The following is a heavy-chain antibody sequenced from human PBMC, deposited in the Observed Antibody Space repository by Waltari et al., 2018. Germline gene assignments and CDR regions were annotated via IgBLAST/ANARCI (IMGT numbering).Heavy chain of an antibody. Sequence: EVQLVESGGGLVKPGGSLRLSCAASGFTFSNAWLDWVGRIKSKTDGGTTDYAAPVKGRFTISRDDSKNTLYLQMNSLKTEDTAVYYCTTDEPSSSSWTQAFDYWGQGTLVTVSS. V-gene: IGHV3-15*07. D-gene: IGHD6-13*01. J-gene: IGHJ4*02. CDR3: TTDEPSSSSWTQAFDY. CDR2: IKSKTDGGTT. CDR1: GFTFSNAW.